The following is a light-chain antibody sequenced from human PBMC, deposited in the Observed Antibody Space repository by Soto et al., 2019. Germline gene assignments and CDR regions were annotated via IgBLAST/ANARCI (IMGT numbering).Light chain of an antibody. CDR1: QSVRSMY. CDR2: DAS. V-gene: IGKV3-20*01. CDR3: QHYGNSLWT. J-gene: IGKJ1*01. Sequence: VVLTQSPGTLSLSPGERATLSCRASQSVRSMYLAWYQQKPGQAPRLLIYDASSRATDIPDRFSGSGSGTDFTLTTSRLEPEDFAVYYCQHYGNSLWTFGQGTKVDIK.